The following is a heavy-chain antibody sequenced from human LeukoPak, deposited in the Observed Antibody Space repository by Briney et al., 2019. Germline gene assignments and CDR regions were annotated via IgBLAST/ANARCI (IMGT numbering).Heavy chain of an antibody. CDR2: ISAYNGNT. CDR1: GYTFTSYG. V-gene: IGHV1-18*01. J-gene: IGHJ4*02. Sequence: ASVKVSCKASGYTFTSYGISWVRQAPGQGLEWMGWISAYNGNTNYAQKLQGRVTMTTDSSTSTAYMELSSLRSEDTAVFYCARAGTGSYYDYFDYWGQGTLVTVSS. CDR3: ARAGTGSYYDYFDY. D-gene: IGHD1-26*01.